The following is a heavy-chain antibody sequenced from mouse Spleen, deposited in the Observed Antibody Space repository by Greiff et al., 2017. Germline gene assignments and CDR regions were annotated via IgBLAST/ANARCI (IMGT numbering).Heavy chain of an antibody. CDR3: ARHYYGSSYDWYFDV. V-gene: IGHV1-72*01. CDR2: IDPNSGGT. D-gene: IGHD1-1*01. CDR1: GYTFTSYW. J-gene: IGHJ1*01. Sequence: QVQLQQPGAELVKPGASVKLSCKASGYTFTSYWMNWVKQRPGRGLEWIGRIDPNSGGTKYNEKFKSKATLTVDKPSSTAYMQLSSLTSEDSAVYYCARHYYGSSYDWYFDVWGAGTTVTVSS.